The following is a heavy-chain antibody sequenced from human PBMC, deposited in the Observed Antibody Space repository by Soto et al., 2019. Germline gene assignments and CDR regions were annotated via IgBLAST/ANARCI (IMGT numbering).Heavy chain of an antibody. CDR2: IWYDGSNK. D-gene: IGHD6-19*01. CDR1: GFTFSSYG. J-gene: IGHJ5*02. CDR3: AREFRGRQWLPWFDP. Sequence: GGSLRLSCAASGFTFSSYGMHWVRQAPGKGLEWVAVIWYDGSNKYYADSVKGRFTISRDNSKNTLYLQMNSLRAEDTAVYYCAREFRGRQWLPWFDPWGQGTLVTVSS. V-gene: IGHV3-33*01.